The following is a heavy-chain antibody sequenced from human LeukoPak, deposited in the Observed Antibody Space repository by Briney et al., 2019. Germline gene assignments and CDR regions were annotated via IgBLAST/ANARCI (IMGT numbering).Heavy chain of an antibody. V-gene: IGHV4-59*01. D-gene: IGHD3-10*01. Sequence: SETLSLTCTVSGGSINGYYWSWIRQTPGKGLEWIGYIYYSGSTNYNPSLQSRVTISVDTSKNQFSLKLSSVTAADTAVYYCARGRRITMVRGVILDYWGQGTLVTVSS. CDR3: ARGRRITMVRGVILDY. CDR2: IYYSGST. J-gene: IGHJ4*02. CDR1: GGSINGYY.